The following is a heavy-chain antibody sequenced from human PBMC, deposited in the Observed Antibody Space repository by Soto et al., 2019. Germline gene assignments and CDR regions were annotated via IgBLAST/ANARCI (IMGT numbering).Heavy chain of an antibody. CDR3: ARNTSTYFDS. J-gene: IGHJ4*02. V-gene: IGHV4-38-2*01. Sequence: SETLSLTCAVSGYSISNGDYWGWIRQAPGKGLEWIGSVYYSGSTHYEPSLRGRIAISVDTLKNQFSLRLPSVTAADTAMYFCARNTSTYFDSWGQGIPVPVSS. CDR2: VYYSGST. CDR1: GYSISNGDY.